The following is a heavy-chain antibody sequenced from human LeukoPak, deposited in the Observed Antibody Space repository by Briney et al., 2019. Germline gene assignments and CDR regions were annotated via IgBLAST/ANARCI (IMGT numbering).Heavy chain of an antibody. CDR2: ISSSSSYI. CDR1: GFTFSSYS. D-gene: IGHD3-10*01. Sequence: PGGSLRLSCAASGFTFSSYSMNWVRQAPGKGLEWASSISSSSSYIYYADSVKGRFTISRDNAKNSLHLQMNSLRVEDTAVYYCAREDITMVRGVTNDYWGQGTLVTVSS. V-gene: IGHV3-21*01. CDR3: AREDITMVRGVTNDY. J-gene: IGHJ4*02.